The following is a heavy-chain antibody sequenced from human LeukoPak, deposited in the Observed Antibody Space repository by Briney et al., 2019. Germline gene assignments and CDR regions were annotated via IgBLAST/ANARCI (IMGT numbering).Heavy chain of an antibody. CDR2: IYTSGST. Sequence: PSETLSLTCSVSGGSISNYDWSWIRQPAGKGLEWIGRIYTSGSTNYNPSLKSRVTMSEDTSKKQFSLKLSSVTAADTAVYYCARLSSSWYQDWYFDLWGRGTLVTVSS. J-gene: IGHJ2*01. V-gene: IGHV4-4*07. CDR3: ARLSSSWYQDWYFDL. D-gene: IGHD6-13*01. CDR1: GGSISNYD.